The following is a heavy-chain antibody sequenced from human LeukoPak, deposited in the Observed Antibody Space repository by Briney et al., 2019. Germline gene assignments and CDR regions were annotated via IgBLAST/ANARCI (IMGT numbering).Heavy chain of an antibody. V-gene: IGHV4-34*01. Sequence: PSETLSLTCAVYGGSFSGYYWSWIRQPPGKGLEWIGEINHSGSTNYNPSLKSRVTISVDTSKNQFSLKLSSVTAAGTAVYYCAGNIWSGYYQGIWGQGTMVTVSS. D-gene: IGHD3-3*01. CDR1: GGSFSGYY. J-gene: IGHJ3*02. CDR2: INHSGST. CDR3: AGNIWSGYYQGI.